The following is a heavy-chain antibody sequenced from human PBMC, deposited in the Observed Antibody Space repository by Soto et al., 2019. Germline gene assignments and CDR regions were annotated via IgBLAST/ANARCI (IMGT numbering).Heavy chain of an antibody. D-gene: IGHD2-15*01. CDR1: GFTFSSYA. J-gene: IGHJ4*02. CDR2: ISGSGGST. Sequence: GGSLRLSCAASGFTFSSYAMSWVHQAPGKGLEWVSAISGSGGSTYYADSVKGRFTISRDNSKNTLYLQMNSLRAEDTAVYYCAKDRIVVVVAATFDYWGQGTLVTVSS. V-gene: IGHV3-23*01. CDR3: AKDRIVVVVAATFDY.